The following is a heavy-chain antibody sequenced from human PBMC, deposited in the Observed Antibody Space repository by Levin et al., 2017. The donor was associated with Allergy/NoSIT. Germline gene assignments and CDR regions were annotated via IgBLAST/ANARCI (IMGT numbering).Heavy chain of an antibody. CDR1: GFTVSSNY. V-gene: IGHV3-53*01. J-gene: IGHJ4*02. CDR3: ARDLYSGSQPH. CDR2: IYSGGST. Sequence: GGSLRLSCAASGFTVSSNYMSWVRQAPGKGLEWVSVIYSGGSTYYADSVKGRFTISRDNSKNTLYLQMNSLRAEDTAVYYCARDLYSGSQPHWGQGTLVTVSS. D-gene: IGHD1-26*01.